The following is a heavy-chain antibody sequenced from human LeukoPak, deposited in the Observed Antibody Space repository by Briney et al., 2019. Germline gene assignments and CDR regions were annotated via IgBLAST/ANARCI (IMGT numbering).Heavy chain of an antibody. Sequence: PSETLSLTCTVSGGSISGYHWSWIRQPPGKGLEWIGYIYSSGSTNYNPSLRSRVTISVDTSKNQFSLKLRSVTAADTAVYYCARALNFDYWGQGTLVTVSS. CDR1: GGSISGYH. CDR2: IYSSGST. V-gene: IGHV4-59*01. CDR3: ARALNFDY. J-gene: IGHJ4*02.